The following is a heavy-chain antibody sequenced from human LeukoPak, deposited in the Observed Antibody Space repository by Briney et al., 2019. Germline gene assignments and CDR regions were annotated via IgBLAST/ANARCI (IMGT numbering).Heavy chain of an antibody. CDR3: ARRSDVTAGAFDI. D-gene: IGHD2-21*02. CDR1: GGSISSGGYS. CDR2: IYYSGST. Sequence: SETLSLTCTVSGGSISSGGYSWSWIRQHPGKGLEWIGYIYYSGSTYYNPSLKSRVTISVDTSKNQFSLKLSSVTAADTAVYYCARRSDVTAGAFDIWGQGTMVTVSS. J-gene: IGHJ3*02. V-gene: IGHV4-31*03.